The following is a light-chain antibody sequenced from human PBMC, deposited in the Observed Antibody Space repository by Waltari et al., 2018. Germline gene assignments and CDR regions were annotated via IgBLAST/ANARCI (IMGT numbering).Light chain of an antibody. V-gene: IGKV1-39*01. CDR3: QQSYSTLYT. J-gene: IGKJ2*01. Sequence: DIQMTQSPSYLSASVVDRFTITCRASQSISNYLNWYQQKPRKAPKLLIYAASSLQSGVTSRFSGSGSGTDFTLTISSLQPEDFATYYCQQSYSTLYTFGQGTKLEIK. CDR1: QSISNY. CDR2: AAS.